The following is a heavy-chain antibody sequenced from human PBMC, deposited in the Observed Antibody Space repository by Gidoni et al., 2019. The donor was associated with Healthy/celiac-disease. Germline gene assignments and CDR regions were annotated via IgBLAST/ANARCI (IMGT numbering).Heavy chain of an antibody. CDR2: ISGSGGST. J-gene: IGHJ4*02. V-gene: IGHV3-23*01. CDR3: AKIGLPIIVVAH. CDR1: GVTFISYA. D-gene: IGHD3-22*01. Sequence: EVKRLESGGGLVQPGGSLRLSCAASGVTFISYAMSWVRQAPGKGLGWVSAISGSGGSTYYAASVKGRFTISSDNSKNTLYLQLISLRAEDTAVYYCAKIGLPIIVVAHWGQGTLVTVSS.